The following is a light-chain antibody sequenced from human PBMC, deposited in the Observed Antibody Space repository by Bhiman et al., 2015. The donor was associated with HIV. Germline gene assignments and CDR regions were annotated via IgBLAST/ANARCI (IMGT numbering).Light chain of an antibody. CDR1: SSDVGGYNY. CDR3: ATWDDSLSVKL. CDR2: DVT. V-gene: IGLV2-14*03. Sequence: QSALTQPASVSGSPGQSITISCTGTSSDVGGYNYVSWYQQHPGKAPKLMIFDVTNRPSGVPDRFSGSKSGTSASLAISGLRSEDEAEYFCATWDDSLSVKLFGGGTRLTVL. J-gene: IGLJ2*01.